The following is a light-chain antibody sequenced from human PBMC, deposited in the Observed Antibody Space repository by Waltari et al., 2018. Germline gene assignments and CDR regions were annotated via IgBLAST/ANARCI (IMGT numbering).Light chain of an antibody. V-gene: IGLV2-8*01. CDR2: EVH. CDR3: SAHGGTNSYYV. Sequence: QSALTQPPSASGSPGQSATISCTGTSSDVGGYNFVSWYQHRPGKLPRPIIYEVHTRPSGVPDRFSGSKSGNTASLTVSGLQAEDEADYYCSAHGGTNSYYVFGTGTTVTVL. J-gene: IGLJ1*01. CDR1: SSDVGGYNF.